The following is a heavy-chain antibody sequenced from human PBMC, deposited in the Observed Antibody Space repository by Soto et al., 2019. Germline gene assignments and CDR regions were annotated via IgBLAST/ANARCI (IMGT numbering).Heavy chain of an antibody. CDR3: ALWGFRDGNNSKYNYSGMDV. Sequence: VQLVQSGAEVKKPGSSVKLSCKASGGTFNRYTISWVRQAPGQGLEWMGGIIPIFGPANYAQKFQGRVAIIADESTSAAYMELRRLRSEDTAVYYCALWGFRDGNNSKYNYSGMDVWGQGTTVTVSS. D-gene: IGHD1-1*01. J-gene: IGHJ6*02. V-gene: IGHV1-69*01. CDR2: IIPIFGPA. CDR1: GGTFNRYT.